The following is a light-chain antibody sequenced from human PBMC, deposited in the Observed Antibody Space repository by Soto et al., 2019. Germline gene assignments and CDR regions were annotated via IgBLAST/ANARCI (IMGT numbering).Light chain of an antibody. Sequence: DIQMTQSPSTLSASVGDRVTITCRASQSVSTWLAWYQQKPGKAPHLLIFKASTLESGVPSRFSGSGSGTEFTLTITSLQPDDFATYSRQQYNVHSPWTFGQGTKVEIK. CDR2: KAS. CDR1: QSVSTW. V-gene: IGKV1-5*03. J-gene: IGKJ1*01. CDR3: QQYNVHSPWT.